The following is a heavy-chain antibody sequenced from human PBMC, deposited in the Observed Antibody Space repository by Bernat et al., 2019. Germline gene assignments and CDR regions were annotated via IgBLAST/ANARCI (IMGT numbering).Heavy chain of an antibody. Sequence: EVQLLESGGGLVQPGGSLRLSCAASGFTFSSYAMSWVRQAPGKGLEWVSAISGSGGSTYYADSVKGRFTISSDNSKNTLYLQMNSLRAEDTAVYYCARDNYDSSGSGMDVWGQGTTVTVSS. V-gene: IGHV3-23*01. CDR3: ARDNYDSSGSGMDV. D-gene: IGHD3-22*01. J-gene: IGHJ6*02. CDR1: GFTFSSYA. CDR2: ISGSGGST.